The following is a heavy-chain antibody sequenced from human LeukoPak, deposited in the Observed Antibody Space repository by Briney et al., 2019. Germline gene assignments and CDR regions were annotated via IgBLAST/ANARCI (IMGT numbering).Heavy chain of an antibody. CDR3: ARDARDISSFRFDY. J-gene: IGHJ4*01. V-gene: IGHV3-21*01. Sequence: KPGGSLRLSCAASGFTFNTYSMNWVRQAPGKGLEWVSSISSHSRDIYYADSVKGRFTISRDNAKNSLHLQMNSLRAEDTAVYYCARDARDISSFRFDYWGHGILVTVSS. D-gene: IGHD6-6*01. CDR2: ISSHSRDI. CDR1: GFTFNTYS.